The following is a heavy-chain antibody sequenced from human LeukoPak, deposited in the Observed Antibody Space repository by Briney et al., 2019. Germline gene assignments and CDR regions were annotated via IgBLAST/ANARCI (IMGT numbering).Heavy chain of an antibody. CDR3: ARSPYYYGSGRSTT. CDR1: GYAFTGYY. CDR2: INPNSGGT. D-gene: IGHD3-10*01. Sequence: ASVKVSCKASGYAFTGYYMHWARQAPGQGLEWMGWINPNSGGTNYAQKFQGRVTMTRDTSISTAYMELSRLRSDDTAVYYCARSPYYYGSGRSTTWGQGTLVTVSS. V-gene: IGHV1-2*02. J-gene: IGHJ4*02.